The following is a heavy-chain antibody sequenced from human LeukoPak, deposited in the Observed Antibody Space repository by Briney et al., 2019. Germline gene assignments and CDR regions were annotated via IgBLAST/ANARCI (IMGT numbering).Heavy chain of an antibody. CDR3: ARGGYSYGYKLGIDY. V-gene: IGHV5-51*01. D-gene: IGHD5-18*01. CDR2: IYPGDSDT. CDR1: GHYFTTYW. Sequence: GESLKISCKVSGHYFTTYWIGWVRQMPGKGLEWMGIIYPGDSDTKYRPSFQGQVTISADKSISTAYLQWSSLRASDTAMYYCARGGYSYGYKLGIDYWGQGTLVTVSS. J-gene: IGHJ4*02.